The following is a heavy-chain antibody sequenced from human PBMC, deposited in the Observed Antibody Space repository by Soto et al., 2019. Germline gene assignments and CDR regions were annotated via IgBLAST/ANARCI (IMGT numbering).Heavy chain of an antibody. J-gene: IGHJ5*02. CDR1: GCTFSSYA. Sequence: QVQLVQSGAEVKKPGSSVKVSCKASGCTFSSYAISWVRQAPGQGLEWMGGIIPIFGTANYAQKVQGRVTITADESTSTAYMDLRSLRSEDRDVYYCARDQWELLRRHWFDPWGQGTMVTF. CDR3: ARDQWELLRRHWFDP. V-gene: IGHV1-69*01. CDR2: IIPIFGTA. D-gene: IGHD1-26*01.